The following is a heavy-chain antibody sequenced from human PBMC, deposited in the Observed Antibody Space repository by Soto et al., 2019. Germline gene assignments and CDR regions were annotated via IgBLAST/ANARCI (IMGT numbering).Heavy chain of an antibody. Sequence: SETLSLTCTVSGGSISSGGYYWSWIRQHPGKGLEWIGYIYYSGSTYYNPSLKSRVTISVDTSKNQFSLKLSSVTAADTAVYYCARVPGSDYYDSSGYFRVAFDIWGQGTMVTVSS. J-gene: IGHJ3*02. CDR3: ARVPGSDYYDSSGYFRVAFDI. D-gene: IGHD3-22*01. CDR2: IYYSGST. CDR1: GGSISSGGYY. V-gene: IGHV4-31*03.